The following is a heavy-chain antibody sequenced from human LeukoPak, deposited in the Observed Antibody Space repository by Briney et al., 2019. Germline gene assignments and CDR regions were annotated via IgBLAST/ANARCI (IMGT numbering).Heavy chain of an antibody. D-gene: IGHD3-22*01. CDR2: INHSGST. CDR1: GGSFSGYY. Sequence: SETLSLTCAVYGGSFSGYYWSWIRQPPGKGLEWIGEINHSGSTNYNPSLKSRVTVSVDTSKNQFSLKLSSVTAADTAVYYCARESSGYYLRFWFDPWGQGTLVTVSS. V-gene: IGHV4-34*01. J-gene: IGHJ5*02. CDR3: ARESSGYYLRFWFDP.